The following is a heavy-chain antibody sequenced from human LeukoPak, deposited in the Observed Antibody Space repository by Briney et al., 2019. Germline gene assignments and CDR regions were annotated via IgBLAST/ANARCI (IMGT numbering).Heavy chain of an antibody. CDR3: ARAIAVAEFDY. Sequence: SETLSLTCAVYGGSFSGYYWSWIRQPPGKGLEWIGYIYYSGSTNYNPSLKSRVTISVDTSKNQFSLKLSSVTAADTAAYYCARAIAVAEFDYWGQGTLVTVSS. V-gene: IGHV4-59*01. CDR2: IYYSGST. D-gene: IGHD6-19*01. J-gene: IGHJ4*02. CDR1: GGSFSGYY.